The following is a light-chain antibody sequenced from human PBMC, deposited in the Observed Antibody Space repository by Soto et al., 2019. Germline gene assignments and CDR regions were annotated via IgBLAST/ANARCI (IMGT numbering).Light chain of an antibody. CDR3: QSYDSSLSGWV. CDR1: SSKIGAGYD. Sequence: QSVLTQPPSVSGAPGQRVTISCTGSSSKIGAGYDVHWYQQLPGTAPKLLIYGNTNRPSGVPDRFSGSKSGTSASLAITVLQAEDEADYYCQSYDSSLSGWVFGGGTKVTVL. J-gene: IGLJ3*02. V-gene: IGLV1-40*01. CDR2: GNT.